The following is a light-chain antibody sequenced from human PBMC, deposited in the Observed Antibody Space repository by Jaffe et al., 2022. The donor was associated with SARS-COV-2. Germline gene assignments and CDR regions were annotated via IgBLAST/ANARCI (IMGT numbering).Light chain of an antibody. CDR3: QSFDSSLSGSTV. Sequence: QSVLTQPPSVSGAPGQRVTISCTGNSSNIGAGYDVHWYQQLPGTAPKLLIYGNSNRPSGVPDRFSGSKSGTSASLAITGLQAKDEADYYCQSFDSSLSGSTVFGGGTKLTVL. CDR2: GNS. CDR1: SSNIGAGYD. V-gene: IGLV1-40*01. J-gene: IGLJ3*02.